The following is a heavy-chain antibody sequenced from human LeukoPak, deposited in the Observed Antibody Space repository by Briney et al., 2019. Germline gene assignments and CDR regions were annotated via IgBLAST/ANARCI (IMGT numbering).Heavy chain of an antibody. V-gene: IGHV3-9*01. D-gene: IGHD3-22*01. CDR2: ISWNSGSI. CDR3: AKDIAYDSSARGAFDI. Sequence: GRSLRLSCAASGFTFDDYAMHWVRQAPGKGLEWVSGISWNSGSIGYADSVKGRFTISRDNAKNSLYLQMNSLRAEDTALYYCAKDIAYDSSARGAFDIWGQGTMVTVSS. J-gene: IGHJ3*02. CDR1: GFTFDDYA.